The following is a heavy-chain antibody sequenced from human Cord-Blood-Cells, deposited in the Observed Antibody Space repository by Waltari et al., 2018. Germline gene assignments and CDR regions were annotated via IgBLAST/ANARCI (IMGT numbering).Heavy chain of an antibody. D-gene: IGHD3-10*01. CDR1: GGSFSGYS. CDR3: ARGPITMVRGVIPYY. V-gene: IGHV4-34*01. J-gene: IGHJ4*02. CDR2: INHSGST. Sequence: QVQLQQWGAGLLKPSETLSLTCAVYGGSFSGYSWSWIRQPPGKGLEWIGEINHSGSTNYNPSLKSRVTISVDTSKNQFSLKLSSVTAADTAVYYCARGPITMVRGVIPYYWGQGTLVTVSS.